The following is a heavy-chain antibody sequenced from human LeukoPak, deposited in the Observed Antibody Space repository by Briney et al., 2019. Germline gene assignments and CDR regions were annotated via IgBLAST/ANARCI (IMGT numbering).Heavy chain of an antibody. V-gene: IGHV4-59*01. J-gene: IGHJ4*02. CDR3: ARGDWGSGYSPFDY. Sequence: PSETLSLTCAVYGGSFSGYYWSWIRQPPGKGLEWIGYIYYSGSTNYNPSLKSRVTISVDTSKNQFSLKLSSVTAADTAVYYCARGDWGSGYSPFDYWGQGTLVTVSS. CDR2: IYYSGST. CDR1: GGSFSGYY. D-gene: IGHD3-22*01.